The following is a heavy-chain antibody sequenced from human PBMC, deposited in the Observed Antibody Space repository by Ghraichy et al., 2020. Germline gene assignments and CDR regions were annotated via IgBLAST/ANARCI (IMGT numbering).Heavy chain of an antibody. Sequence: GGSLRLSCAASGFSVTSNYMNLVRQAPGKGLEWVSVIKTGDTTYYADSVNGRFTISRDSSKNTLYLQMSSLRADDTAVYYCARGSAGPFDYWGQGTLVTVSS. J-gene: IGHJ4*02. V-gene: IGHV3-53*01. CDR1: GFSVTSNY. CDR3: ARGSAGPFDY. CDR2: IKTGDTT.